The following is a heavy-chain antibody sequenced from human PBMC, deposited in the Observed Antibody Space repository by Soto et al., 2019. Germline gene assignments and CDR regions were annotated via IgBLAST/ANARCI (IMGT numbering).Heavy chain of an antibody. CDR2: IYYSVST. V-gene: IGHV4-59*01. D-gene: IGHD6-19*01. Sequence: SETLSLTCTVSGGSISSYYWSWIRQPPGKGLEWIGYIYYSVSTNYNPSLKSRVTISVDTSKNQFSLKLSSVTAADTAVYYCGRGGYSSGWNNWFDSWGQGTLVTVSS. CDR1: GGSISSYY. J-gene: IGHJ5*01. CDR3: GRGGYSSGWNNWFDS.